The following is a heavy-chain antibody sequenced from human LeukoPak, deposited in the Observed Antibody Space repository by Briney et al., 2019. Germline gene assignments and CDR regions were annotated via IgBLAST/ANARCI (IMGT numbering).Heavy chain of an antibody. V-gene: IGHV3-15*01. D-gene: IGHD3-22*01. CDR3: TTVSYDSSGYYSSLYYYYYMDV. CDR2: IKSKTDGGTT. Sequence: GGSLRLSCAASGFTFSNAWMSWVRQAPGKGLEWVGRIKSKTDGGTTDYAAPVKGRFTISRDDSKNTLYLQMNSLKTEDTAVYYCTTVSYDSSGYYSSLYYYYYMDVWGKGTTVPVSS. J-gene: IGHJ6*03. CDR1: GFTFSNAW.